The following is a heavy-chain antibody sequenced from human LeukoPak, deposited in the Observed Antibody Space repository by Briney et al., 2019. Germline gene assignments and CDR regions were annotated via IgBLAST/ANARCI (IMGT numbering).Heavy chain of an antibody. CDR2: INTDGSST. CDR3: ARGGIQLWFYYYYYMDV. V-gene: IGHV3-74*01. CDR1: GFTFSSYW. J-gene: IGHJ6*03. D-gene: IGHD5-18*01. Sequence: GGSLRLTCAASGFTFSSYWMHWVRQAPGKGLVWVSRINTDGSSTSYADSVKGRFTISRDNAKNTLHLQMNSLRAEDTAVYYCARGGIQLWFYYYYYMDVWGKGTTVTVSS.